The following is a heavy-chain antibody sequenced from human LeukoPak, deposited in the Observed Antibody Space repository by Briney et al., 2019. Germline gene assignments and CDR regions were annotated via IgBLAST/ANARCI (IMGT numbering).Heavy chain of an antibody. V-gene: IGHV3-30-3*01. Sequence: GGSLRLSCAASGFAFSSYAMHWVRQAPGKGLERVAVISYDGGNKYYADSVKGRFTISRDNSENTLYLQMNSLRAEDTAIYYCARDRGQWLVTYYFDYWGQGTLVTVSS. J-gene: IGHJ4*02. CDR2: ISYDGGNK. D-gene: IGHD6-19*01. CDR3: ARDRGQWLVTYYFDY. CDR1: GFAFSSYA.